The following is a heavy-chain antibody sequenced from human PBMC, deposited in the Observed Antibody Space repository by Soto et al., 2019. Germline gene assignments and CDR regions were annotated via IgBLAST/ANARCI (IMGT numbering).Heavy chain of an antibody. CDR1: GFTFSSYS. V-gene: IGHV3-21*01. CDR3: ARDWGIIVYYGMDV. J-gene: IGHJ6*02. Sequence: AGSLRLSCAASGFTFSSYSMNWVRQAPGKGLEWVSSISSSSSYIYYADSVKGRFTISRDNAKNSLYLQMNSLRAEDTAVYYCARDWGIIVYYGMDVWGQGTTVTVSS. D-gene: IGHD3-10*01. CDR2: ISSSSSYI.